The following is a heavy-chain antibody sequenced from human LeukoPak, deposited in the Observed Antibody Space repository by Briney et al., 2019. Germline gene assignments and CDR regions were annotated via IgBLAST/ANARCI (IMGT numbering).Heavy chain of an antibody. V-gene: IGHV1-18*01. CDR3: AREPYSSGHYYYFDS. CDR2: ISAYTGNT. CDR1: GGTFSSYA. D-gene: IGHD6-19*01. Sequence: GASVKVSCKASGGTFSSYAISWVRQAPGQGLEWMGWISAYTGNTNYTQKFKGRVTVTTDTSTSTAYMELRSLTADDTAIYYCAREPYSSGHYYYFDSWGQGTMVTVSS. J-gene: IGHJ4*02.